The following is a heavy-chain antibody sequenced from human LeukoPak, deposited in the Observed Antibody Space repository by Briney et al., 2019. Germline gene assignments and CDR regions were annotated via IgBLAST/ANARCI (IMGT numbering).Heavy chain of an antibody. CDR1: GGSISTTSYY. Sequence: SQTLSLTCTVSGGSISTTSYYWSWIRQPAGKGLEWIGRIYTSGSTDYNPSLKSRVTISGDASKNQFSLKLSSVTAADTAVYYCANRDYYDSSGRENWGQGTLVTVSS. J-gene: IGHJ4*02. V-gene: IGHV4-61*02. CDR2: IYTSGST. D-gene: IGHD3-22*01. CDR3: ANRDYYDSSGREN.